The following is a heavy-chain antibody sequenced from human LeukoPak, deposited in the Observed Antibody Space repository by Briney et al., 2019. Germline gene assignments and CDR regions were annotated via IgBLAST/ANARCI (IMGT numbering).Heavy chain of an antibody. V-gene: IGHV3-23*01. J-gene: IGHJ5*02. CDR3: ANSPPMIVVDSWFDP. CDR2: ISGSGGST. CDR1: GFTFSSYA. Sequence: GRSLRLSCAASGFTFSSYAMSWVRQAPGKGLEWVSAISGSGGSTYYADSVKGRFTISRDNSKNTLYLQMNSLRAEDTAVYYCANSPPMIVVDSWFDPWGQGTLVTVSS. D-gene: IGHD3-22*01.